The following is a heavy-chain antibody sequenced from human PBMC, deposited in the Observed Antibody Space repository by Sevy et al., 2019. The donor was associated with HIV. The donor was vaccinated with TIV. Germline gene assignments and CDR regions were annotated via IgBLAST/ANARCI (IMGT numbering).Heavy chain of an antibody. V-gene: IGHV3-11*01. CDR2: ISNSSGTI. CDR1: GFTFSDYY. J-gene: IGHJ4*02. D-gene: IGHD3-10*01. Sequence: GGSLRLSCAASGFTFSDYYMSGIRQAPGKGLEWVSYISNSSGTIYYADSVKGRFTISRDNAKNSLYLQMNSLRAEDTAVYYCARTTTRGALYYFDYWGQGTLVTVSS. CDR3: ARTTTRGALYYFDY.